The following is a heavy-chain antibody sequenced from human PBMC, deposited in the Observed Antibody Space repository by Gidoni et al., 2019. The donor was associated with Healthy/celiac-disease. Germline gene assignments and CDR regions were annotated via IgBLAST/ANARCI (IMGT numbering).Heavy chain of an antibody. CDR1: GFTFSSYS. J-gene: IGHJ4*02. CDR2: ISSSSSYI. Sequence: EVQLVESGGGLVKPGGSLRLSCAASGFTFSSYSMNWVRQAPGKGLEWVSSISSSSSYIYYADSVKGRFTISRDNAKNSLYLQMNSLRAEDTAVYYCARGPNYGAYAWGWGQGTLVTVSS. D-gene: IGHD4-17*01. V-gene: IGHV3-21*01. CDR3: ARGPNYGAYAWG.